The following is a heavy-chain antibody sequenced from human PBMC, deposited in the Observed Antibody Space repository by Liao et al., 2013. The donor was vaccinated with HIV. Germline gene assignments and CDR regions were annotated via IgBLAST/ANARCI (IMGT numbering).Heavy chain of an antibody. V-gene: IGHV4-59*10. J-gene: IGHJ5*02. CDR3: ARVIALDCSSTSCSGNWFDP. CDR1: GGSFSGYY. D-gene: IGHD2-2*01. CDR2: IYTSGST. Sequence: QVQLQQWGAGLLKPSETLSLTCAVYGGSFSGYYWSWIRQPQEGLEWIGRIYTSGSTNYNPSLKSRVTISVDTSKNQFSLKLSSVTAADTAVYYCARVIALDCSSTSCSGNWFDPGPGNPGHRLL.